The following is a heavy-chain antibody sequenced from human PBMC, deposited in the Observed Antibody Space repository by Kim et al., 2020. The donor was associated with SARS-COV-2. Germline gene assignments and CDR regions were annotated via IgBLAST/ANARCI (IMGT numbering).Heavy chain of an antibody. V-gene: IGHV1-18*01. J-gene: IGHJ6*02. CDR2: ISGYNGNT. CDR1: GYTFTSYG. CDR3: ARDGIFPVSSGLNPLASTHGMDV. Sequence: ASVKVSCKASGYTFTSYGISWVRQAPGQGLEWMGWISGYNGNTNYAQKFQGRVTMTTDTSTSTAYMELRSLRSDDTAVYYCARDGIFPVSSGLNPLASTHGMDVWGQGTTVTVSS. D-gene: IGHD6-19*01.